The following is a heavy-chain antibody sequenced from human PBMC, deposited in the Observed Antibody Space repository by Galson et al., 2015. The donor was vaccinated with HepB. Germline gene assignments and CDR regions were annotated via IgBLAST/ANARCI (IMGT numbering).Heavy chain of an antibody. CDR3: ARVRGGCSGNSCYFDP. D-gene: IGHD2-2*01. V-gene: IGHV4-4*02. J-gene: IGHJ5*01. CDR2: VYHRGST. CDR1: GDSISSANW. Sequence: SETLSLTCAVSGDSISSANWWNWVRQSPGKGLEWIGEVYHRGSTNYNPSLRSRVTISVDKSKNLFSLELRSVTAADTAVYFCARVRGGCSGNSCYFDPWGQGTRVTVSS.